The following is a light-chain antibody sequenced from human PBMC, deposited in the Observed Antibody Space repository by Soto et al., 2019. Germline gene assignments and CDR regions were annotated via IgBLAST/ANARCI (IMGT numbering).Light chain of an antibody. CDR1: QSVSSN. CDR2: GAS. J-gene: IGKJ4*01. CDR3: QQYNNWPLT. Sequence: EIVMTQSPATLSVSPGERATLSCRASQSVSSNLAWYQQKPGQAPRLLIYGASTRATGIPARFSGSGSGTEFTPTISSLQSEDFEVYYCQQYNNWPLTLAGGTNVDIK. V-gene: IGKV3-15*01.